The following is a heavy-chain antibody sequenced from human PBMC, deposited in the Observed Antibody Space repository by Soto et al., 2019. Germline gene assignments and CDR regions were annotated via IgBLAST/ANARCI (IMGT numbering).Heavy chain of an antibody. CDR2: ISGSGGST. CDR3: AKGTPSMVRGVIIRGNYYYGMDV. Sequence: GGFLRLSCAASGFTFSSYAMSWVRQAPGKGLEWVSAISGSGGSTYYADSVKGRFTISRDNSKNTLYLQMNSLRAEDTAVYYCAKGTPSMVRGVIIRGNYYYGMDVWGQGTTVTVSS. CDR1: GFTFSSYA. D-gene: IGHD3-10*01. V-gene: IGHV3-23*01. J-gene: IGHJ6*02.